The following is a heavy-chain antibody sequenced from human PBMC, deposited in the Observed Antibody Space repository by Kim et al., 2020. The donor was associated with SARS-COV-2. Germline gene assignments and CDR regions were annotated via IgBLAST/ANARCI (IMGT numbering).Heavy chain of an antibody. V-gene: IGHV3-7*03. J-gene: IGHJ4*02. CDR3: ARDILRVVGF. D-gene: IGHD3-3*02. Sequence: CGESVKGRFTISRDNAKNLLYLDVHSLRVEDAAVYYCARDILRVVGFWGPGTLVTVSS.